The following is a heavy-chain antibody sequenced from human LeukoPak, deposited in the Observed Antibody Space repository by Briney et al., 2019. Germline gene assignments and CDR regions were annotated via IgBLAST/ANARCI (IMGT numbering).Heavy chain of an antibody. CDR3: ARVWDGSGNDAFDI. J-gene: IGHJ3*02. CDR2: ISAYNGNT. V-gene: IGHV1-18*01. Sequence: ASVKVSCKASGYTFTSYGISWVRQAPGQGLEWMGWISAYNGNTNYAQKPQGRVTMTTDTSTSTAYMELRSLRSDDTAVYYCARVWDGSGNDAFDIWGQGTMVTVSS. CDR1: GYTFTSYG. D-gene: IGHD3-10*01.